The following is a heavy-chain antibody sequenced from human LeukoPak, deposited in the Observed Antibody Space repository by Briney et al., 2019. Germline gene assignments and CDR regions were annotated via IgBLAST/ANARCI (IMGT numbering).Heavy chain of an antibody. D-gene: IGHD2-15*01. Sequence: SETLSLTCTVSGGSISSSSYYWGWIRQPPGKGLEWIGSIYYSGSTYYNPSLKSRVTISVDTSKNQFSLKLSSVTAADTAVYYCARGDIVVVVAATNWFDPWGQGTLVTVSS. V-gene: IGHV4-39*07. J-gene: IGHJ5*02. CDR3: ARGDIVVVVAATNWFDP. CDR2: IYYSGST. CDR1: GGSISSSSYY.